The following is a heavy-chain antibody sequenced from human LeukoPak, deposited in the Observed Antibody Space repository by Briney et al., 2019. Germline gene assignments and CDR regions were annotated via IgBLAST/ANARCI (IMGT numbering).Heavy chain of an antibody. J-gene: IGHJ4*02. CDR2: ISIGTGST. CDR1: GFTFSNYV. D-gene: IGHD3-10*01. V-gene: IGHV3-23*01. Sequence: GGSLRLSCVASGFTFSNYVMNWVRQAPGKGLHWVASISIGTGSTYYADFVKGRFTISRDTSRNTLYLQMNSLEIEDTAVYYCAKSGRATDYWGQGTLVTVSS. CDR3: AKSGRATDY.